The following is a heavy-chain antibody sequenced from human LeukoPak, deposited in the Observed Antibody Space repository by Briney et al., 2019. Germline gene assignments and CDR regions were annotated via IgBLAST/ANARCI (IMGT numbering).Heavy chain of an antibody. Sequence: GGSLRLSCAASGFTVSSNEMSWVRQAPGKGLEWVSSISGGSTYYADSRKGRFTISRDNSKNTLHLQMNSLRAEDTAVYYCARDGSGWLRNFDYWGQGTLVTVSS. V-gene: IGHV3-38-3*01. J-gene: IGHJ4*02. CDR3: ARDGSGWLRNFDY. CDR1: GFTVSSNE. D-gene: IGHD6-19*01. CDR2: ISGGST.